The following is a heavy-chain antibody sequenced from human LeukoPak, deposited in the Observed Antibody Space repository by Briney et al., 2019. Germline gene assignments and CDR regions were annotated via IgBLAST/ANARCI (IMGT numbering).Heavy chain of an antibody. V-gene: IGHV3-21*01. CDR2: ISPDSNYK. CDR3: VRGGYRGFDYEY. J-gene: IGHJ4*02. D-gene: IGHD5-12*01. Sequence: GGSLRLSCAASGFTFSTYSMNWLRLAPGKGLEWVSSISPDSNYKYYVDSVKGRFTISRDNAKSSLYLQMNSLRAEDAAVYYCVRGGYRGFDYEYWGQGTLVTVSS. CDR1: GFTFSTYS.